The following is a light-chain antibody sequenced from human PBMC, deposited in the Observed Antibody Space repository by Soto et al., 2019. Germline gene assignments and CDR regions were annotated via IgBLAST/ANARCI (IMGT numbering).Light chain of an antibody. Sequence: DIQMTQSPSTLCASVGDRVTITCRASQSISSWLAWYQQKPGKAPKLLIYDASSLESGVPSRFSGSGSGTEFTLTISSLQPDDFATYYCQQYNSYSLTFGQGTKVEIK. J-gene: IGKJ1*01. CDR3: QQYNSYSLT. V-gene: IGKV1-5*01. CDR1: QSISSW. CDR2: DAS.